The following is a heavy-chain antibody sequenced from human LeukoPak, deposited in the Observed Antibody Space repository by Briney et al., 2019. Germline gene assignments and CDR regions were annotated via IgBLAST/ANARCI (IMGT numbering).Heavy chain of an antibody. CDR2: ISAYNGNT. D-gene: IGHD6-13*01. CDR1: AYTFTHFG. CDR3: ARDRGYSSSWYSDY. J-gene: IGHJ4*02. Sequence: ASVTVSYKASAYTFTHFGSSWAPQAPGEGLEWMAWISAYNGNTNYAQKLQGRVTMTTDTSTSTAYMELRSLRSDDTAVYYCARDRGYSSSWYSDYWGQGTLVTVSS. V-gene: IGHV1-18*01.